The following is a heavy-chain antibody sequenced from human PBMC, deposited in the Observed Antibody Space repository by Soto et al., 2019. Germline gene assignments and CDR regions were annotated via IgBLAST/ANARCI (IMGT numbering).Heavy chain of an antibody. CDR2: INPNSGGT. V-gene: IGHV1-2*04. J-gene: IGHJ4*02. CDR3: ALGGAYNLAFDS. D-gene: IGHD1-1*01. CDR1: GYTFAGYH. Sequence: QVQLVQSGAEVKKPGASVKVSCKPSGYTFAGYHIHWVRQAPGQGLEWMGWINPNSGGTNYAQRFQGWVTMTRDTCSSTAYMELNRLRSDDTAVYYCALGGAYNLAFDSWGQGTLVTVS.